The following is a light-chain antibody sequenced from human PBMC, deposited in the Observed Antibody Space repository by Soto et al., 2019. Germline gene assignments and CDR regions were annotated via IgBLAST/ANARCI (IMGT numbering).Light chain of an antibody. CDR2: SAS. J-gene: IGKJ2*01. V-gene: IGKV3-15*01. CDR1: QSVSTS. Sequence: EVVMTQSPATLSVFPGERVTLSCRASQSVSTSLAWYQQKPGQAPRLLIYSASTRATGIPARFSGSWSGTEFTLTISSLESEDFAVYYCQQYIHGYTFGQGTELEIK. CDR3: QQYIHGYT.